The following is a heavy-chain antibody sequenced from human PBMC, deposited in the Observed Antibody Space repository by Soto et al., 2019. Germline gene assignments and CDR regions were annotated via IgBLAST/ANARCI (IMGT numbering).Heavy chain of an antibody. D-gene: IGHD6-19*01. CDR3: ARVGSSGWSPDY. V-gene: IGHV4-59*11. Sequence: QVQLQESGPGLVKPSGTLSLTCTVSGGSISGHYWIWIRQSPGKRLEWIGYIFYSGSTNYNPSLTSRVTLSVDTSTNLFALRLTAVTAADTAVYYCARVGSSGWSPDYWGQGTLVTVSS. CDR1: GGSISGHY. J-gene: IGHJ4*02. CDR2: IFYSGST.